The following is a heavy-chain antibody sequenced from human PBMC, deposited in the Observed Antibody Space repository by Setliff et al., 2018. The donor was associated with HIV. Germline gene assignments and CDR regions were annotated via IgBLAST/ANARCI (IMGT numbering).Heavy chain of an antibody. Sequence: PGESLKISCEASGYTFTNYWIGWVRQMPGKGLEWMGIIYPGDSDIIYSPSFQGQVTISADKSITTAYLQWSSLKASDTVIYYCVRHRSAVAGTRIGYCYYMDVWGKGTTVTVS. D-gene: IGHD6-19*01. CDR3: VRHRSAVAGTRIGYCYYMDV. V-gene: IGHV5-51*01. CDR1: GYTFTNYW. J-gene: IGHJ6*03. CDR2: IYPGDSDI.